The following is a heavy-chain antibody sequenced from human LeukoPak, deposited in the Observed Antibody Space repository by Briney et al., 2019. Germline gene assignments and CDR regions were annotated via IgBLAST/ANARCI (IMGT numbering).Heavy chain of an antibody. CDR1: GFTVSSNY. Sequence: GGSLRLSCAASGFTVSSNYMSWVRQAPGKGLVWVSVIYSGGSTYYADSVKGRFTISRDNSKNTVYLQMSSLRVEDTALYYCAGDPPRSGFAFQVWGQGTMVTVS. CDR3: AGDPPRSGFAFQV. J-gene: IGHJ3*01. V-gene: IGHV3-53*01. D-gene: IGHD5-12*01. CDR2: IYSGGST.